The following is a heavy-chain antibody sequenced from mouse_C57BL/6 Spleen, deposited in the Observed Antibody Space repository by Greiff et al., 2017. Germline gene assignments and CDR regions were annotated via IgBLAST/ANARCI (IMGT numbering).Heavy chain of an antibody. D-gene: IGHD1-1*01. CDR2: INPSTGGT. CDR1: GYSFTGYY. V-gene: IGHV1-42*01. J-gene: IGHJ2*01. CDR3: ARKAYYGSSYVLFDY. Sequence: EVQVVESGPELVKPGASVKISCKASGYSFTGYYMNWVKQSPEKSLEWIGEINPSTGGTTYNQKFKAKATLTVDKSSSTAYMQLKSLTSEDSAVYYCARKAYYGSSYVLFDYWGQGTTLTVSS.